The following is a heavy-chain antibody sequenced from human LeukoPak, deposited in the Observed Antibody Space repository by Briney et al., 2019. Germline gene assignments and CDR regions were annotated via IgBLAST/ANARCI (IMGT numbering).Heavy chain of an antibody. CDR1: GFTFSSYG. Sequence: PGGSLRLSCAASGFTFSSYGMHWVRQAPGKGLEWVAVISYDGSNKYYADSVKGRFTISRDNSKNTLYLQMNSLRAEDTAVYYCATTEGWFGEPLTYYYGMDVWGKGTTVTVSS. V-gene: IGHV3-30*03. D-gene: IGHD3-10*01. CDR3: ATTEGWFGEPLTYYYGMDV. J-gene: IGHJ6*04. CDR2: ISYDGSNK.